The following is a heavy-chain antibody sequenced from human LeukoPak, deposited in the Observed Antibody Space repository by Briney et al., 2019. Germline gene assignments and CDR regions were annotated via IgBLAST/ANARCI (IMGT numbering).Heavy chain of an antibody. J-gene: IGHJ4*02. Sequence: ASVKVSCKASGYTLTSYGISWVRQAPGQGLEWMGWISAYNGNTNYAQKLQGRVTMTTDTSTSTAYMELRSLRSDDTAVYYCARDRVNWNDVGGLFDYWGQGTLVTVSS. CDR1: GYTLTSYG. V-gene: IGHV1-18*01. CDR3: ARDRVNWNDVGGLFDY. CDR2: ISAYNGNT. D-gene: IGHD1-1*01.